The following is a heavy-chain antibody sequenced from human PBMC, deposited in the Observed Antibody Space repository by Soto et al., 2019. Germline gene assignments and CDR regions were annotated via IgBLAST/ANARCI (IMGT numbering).Heavy chain of an antibody. Sequence: SETLSLTCTVSGGSISNGGYYWSWVRQHPGKGLEGIGYIYYTETTYYNPSLKSRITISVDTSKNQFSLRLSSVTAADTAVYYCAREQITYYDSSGHSLYFFDFWGQGTQVTVSS. CDR1: GGSISNGGYY. CDR3: AREQITYYDSSGHSLYFFDF. CDR2: IYYTETT. D-gene: IGHD3-22*01. V-gene: IGHV4-31*03. J-gene: IGHJ4*02.